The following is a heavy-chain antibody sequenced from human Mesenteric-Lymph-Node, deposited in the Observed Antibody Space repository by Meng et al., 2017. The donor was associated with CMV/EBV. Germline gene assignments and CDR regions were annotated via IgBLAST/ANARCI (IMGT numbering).Heavy chain of an antibody. V-gene: IGHV4-61*08. CDR3: AKSRSSTPGIVDD. J-gene: IGHJ4*02. D-gene: IGHD2/OR15-2a*01. CDR2: IYGTGIT. Sequence: QVDLQEAGPGLVKPSVTLSLTCIVSGVSVTSGAYHWSWIRQSPGKGLEWIGYIYGTGITIYNPSLKSRVTSLLETSKNQFSLKLNSVTTADTAVYYCAKSRSSTPGIVDDWGQGTLVTVSS. CDR1: GVSVTSGAYH.